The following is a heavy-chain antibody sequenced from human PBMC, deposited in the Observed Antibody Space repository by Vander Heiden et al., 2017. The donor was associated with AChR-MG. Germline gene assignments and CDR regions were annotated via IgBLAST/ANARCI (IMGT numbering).Heavy chain of an antibody. CDR3: ARDQTCSSTSCYTFYYYMDV. D-gene: IGHD2-2*02. V-gene: IGHV3-21*01. CDR2: ISSSSSYI. Sequence: EVQLVESGGGLVKPGGSLRLSCAASGFTFSSYSMNWVRQAPGKGLEWVSSISSSSSYIYYADSVKGRFTISRDNAKNSLYLQMNSLRAEDTAVYYCARDQTCSSTSCYTFYYYMDVWGKGTTVTVSS. J-gene: IGHJ6*03. CDR1: GFTFSSYS.